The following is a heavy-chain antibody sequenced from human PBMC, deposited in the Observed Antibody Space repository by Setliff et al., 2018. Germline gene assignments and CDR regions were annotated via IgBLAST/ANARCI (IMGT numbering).Heavy chain of an antibody. Sequence: GGSLRLSCSASGFSLSEFPMHWARQAPVKGLEWVASISGDGRNTYYAASVKGRFTISRDNSKNTLYLQMNSLRPEDTAVYYCARTCSGSGCYAGLESWGQGTPVTVSS. CDR2: ISGDGRNT. CDR3: ARTCSGSGCYAGLES. D-gene: IGHD2-15*01. CDR1: GFSLSEFP. V-gene: IGHV3-30*04. J-gene: IGHJ4*02.